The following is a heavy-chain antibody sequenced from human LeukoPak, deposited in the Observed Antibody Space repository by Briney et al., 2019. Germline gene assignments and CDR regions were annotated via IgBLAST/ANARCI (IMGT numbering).Heavy chain of an antibody. V-gene: IGHV4-59*08. CDR3: ARRSGWPFDY. Sequence: TTSETLSLTCTVSGGSISSYYWSWIRQPPGKGLEWIGYFYYSGSTNYNPSLKSRVTISVDTSKNQFSLKLSSVTAADTAVYYCARRSGWPFDYWGQGTLVTVSS. CDR1: GGSISSYY. CDR2: FYYSGST. J-gene: IGHJ4*02. D-gene: IGHD6-19*01.